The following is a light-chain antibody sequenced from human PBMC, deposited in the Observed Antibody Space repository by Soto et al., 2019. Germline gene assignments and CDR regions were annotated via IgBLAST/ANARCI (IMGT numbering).Light chain of an antibody. CDR2: GAS. Sequence: DIQMTQSPSSLSASIGDRFTITCRASQGISTYLAWYQQKPGKVPYLLIYGASSLQSGVPSRFSGSGSGTDFSLTISSLQPEDVATYYCQKYNSAPWTFGQGTKVEIK. CDR1: QGISTY. J-gene: IGKJ1*01. V-gene: IGKV1-27*01. CDR3: QKYNSAPWT.